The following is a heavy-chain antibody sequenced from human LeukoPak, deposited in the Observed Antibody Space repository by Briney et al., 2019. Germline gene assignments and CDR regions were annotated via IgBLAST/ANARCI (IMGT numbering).Heavy chain of an antibody. D-gene: IGHD5-18*01. CDR2: FYYSGTI. V-gene: IGHV4-59*08. J-gene: IGHJ4*02. CDR3: AIGHSYGLDY. CDR1: GGSIRSYY. Sequence: SETLSLTCTVSGGSIRSYYWSWIRQPPGKGLEWIGYFYYSGTINYSPSLKSRVTISVDRSKNQFSLKLSSVTAADTAVYYCAIGHSYGLDYWGQGTLVTVSS.